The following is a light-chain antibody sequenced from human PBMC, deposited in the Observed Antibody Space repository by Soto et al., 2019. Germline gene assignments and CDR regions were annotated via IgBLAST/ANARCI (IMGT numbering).Light chain of an antibody. Sequence: EIVLTQSPGTLSLSPGERATLSCRASQNINNNYLAWYQQKPGQAPRHLIYGASTGATGIPGRFSGSGSGTDFTLTITGLQPEDSATYYCHQSYRTPVTFGGGTKVDIK. CDR1: QNINNNY. CDR2: GAS. CDR3: HQSYRTPVT. J-gene: IGKJ4*01. V-gene: IGKV3-20*01.